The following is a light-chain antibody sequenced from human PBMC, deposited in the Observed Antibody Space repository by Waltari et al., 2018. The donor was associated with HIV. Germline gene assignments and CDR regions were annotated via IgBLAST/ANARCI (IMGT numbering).Light chain of an antibody. J-gene: IGLJ3*02. Sequence: SYELTQPLSVSVALGPTARITCRGNNIGSKNVHWYQQKPGQAPLLVIYRDSNRPSGIPERFSGSNSGNTATLTISRAQAGDEADYYCQVWDSSTGVFGGGTKLTVL. V-gene: IGLV3-9*01. CDR2: RDS. CDR3: QVWDSSTGV. CDR1: NIGSKN.